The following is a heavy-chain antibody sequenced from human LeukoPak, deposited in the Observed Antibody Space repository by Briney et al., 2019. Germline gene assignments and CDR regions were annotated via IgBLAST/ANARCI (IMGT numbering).Heavy chain of an antibody. D-gene: IGHD4-17*01. V-gene: IGHV3-9*03. CDR3: ARDYGTWYFDL. J-gene: IGHJ2*01. Sequence: PGGSLRLSCAVSGFTFDDYAMHWVRQVPGKGLEWVSGISWNSRSIGYADSVKGRFTISRDNAKNSLYLQMNSLRAEDMALYYCARDYGTWYFDLWGRGTLVTVSS. CDR2: ISWNSRSI. CDR1: GFTFDDYA.